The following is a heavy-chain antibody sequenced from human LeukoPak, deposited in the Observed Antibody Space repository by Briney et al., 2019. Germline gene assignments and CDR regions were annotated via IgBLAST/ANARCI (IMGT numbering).Heavy chain of an antibody. D-gene: IGHD6-13*01. J-gene: IGHJ4*02. CDR2: IKQDGSEK. Sequence: GGSLRLSCAASGFTFTSYWMSWVRQAPGKGLEWVAHIKQDGSEKYYVDSVKGRFTISRDNAKNSLYLQMNSLRAGDTAVYYCAGAGYWDFDYWGQGTLVTVSS. CDR3: AGAGYWDFDY. CDR1: GFTFTSYW. V-gene: IGHV3-7*03.